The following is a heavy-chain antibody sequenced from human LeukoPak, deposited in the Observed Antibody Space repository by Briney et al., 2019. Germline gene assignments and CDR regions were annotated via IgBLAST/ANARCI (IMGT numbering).Heavy chain of an antibody. D-gene: IGHD3-3*01. Sequence: SETLSLTCTVSGGSISSYYWSWIRQPAGKGLEWIGRIYTSGSTNYNPSLKSRVTISVDTSKNQFSLKLSSVTAADTAVYYCASSGVLRFLEWSPFDYWGQGTLVTVSS. J-gene: IGHJ4*02. CDR3: ASSGVLRFLEWSPFDY. CDR2: IYTSGST. V-gene: IGHV4-4*07. CDR1: GGSISSYY.